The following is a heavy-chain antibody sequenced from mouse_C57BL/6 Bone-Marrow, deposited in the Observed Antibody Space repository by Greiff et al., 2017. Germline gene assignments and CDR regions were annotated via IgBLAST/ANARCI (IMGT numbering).Heavy chain of an antibody. J-gene: IGHJ4*01. CDR1: GYTFTSYW. Sequence: QVQLQQSGAELVKPGASVKLSCKASGYTFTSYWMQWVKQRPGQGLEWIGEIDPSDSYTNYNQKFKGKATWTVDTSSSTAYMQLSSLTSEDSAVYYCAREPLLRGMDYWGQGTSVTVSS. CDR2: IDPSDSYT. V-gene: IGHV1-50*01. D-gene: IGHD1-2*01. CDR3: AREPLLRGMDY.